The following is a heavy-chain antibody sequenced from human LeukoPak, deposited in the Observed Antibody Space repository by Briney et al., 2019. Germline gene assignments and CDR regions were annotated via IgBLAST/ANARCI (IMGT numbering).Heavy chain of an antibody. Sequence: PSETLSLTCALSGGSITDYFYNWVRQPPGKGLEWIGEINHSGSSTYNPSLKSRVIISVDTSKNQFSLKLPSVTAADTAVYYCARVGDLFGAHRVRGLPPDYYYMDVWGKGTMVTVSS. D-gene: IGHD3-10*01. J-gene: IGHJ6*03. CDR3: ARVGDLFGAHRVRGLPPDYYYMDV. CDR1: GGSITDYF. CDR2: INHSGSS. V-gene: IGHV4-34*01.